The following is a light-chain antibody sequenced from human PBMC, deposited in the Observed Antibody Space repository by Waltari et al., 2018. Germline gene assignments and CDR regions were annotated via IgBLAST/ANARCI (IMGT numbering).Light chain of an antibody. CDR1: STDIGVSDY. Sequence: QSALTQPASVSGSPGQSITISCTGTSTDIGVSDYVSWYQQHPGKAPNVMIYDVTKRPSGVSNRFSGSKSGNTASLTISGLQAEDEADYYCCSYAGNNYVLFGGGTKLTVL. J-gene: IGLJ2*01. CDR3: CSYAGNNYVL. CDR2: DVT. V-gene: IGLV2-23*02.